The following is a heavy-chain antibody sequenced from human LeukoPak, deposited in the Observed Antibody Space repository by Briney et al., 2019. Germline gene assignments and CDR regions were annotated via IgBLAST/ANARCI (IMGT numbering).Heavy chain of an antibody. CDR2: INEGGSEK. Sequence: GGSLRLTCEPSGFIFSNYWMSWVRQAPGKGLEWVANINEGGSEKYYLDSVKGRFTISRDNARDSLYLQMDSLRVEDTAVYYCVKLRNDAGLESWGQGALVTVSS. V-gene: IGHV3-7*03. D-gene: IGHD1-1*01. CDR1: GFIFSNYW. CDR3: VKLRNDAGLES. J-gene: IGHJ5*02.